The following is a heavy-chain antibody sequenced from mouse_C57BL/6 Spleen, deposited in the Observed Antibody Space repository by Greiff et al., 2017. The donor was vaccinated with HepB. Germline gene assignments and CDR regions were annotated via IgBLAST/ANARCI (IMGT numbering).Heavy chain of an antibody. J-gene: IGHJ3*01. V-gene: IGHV1-53*01. CDR3: ARGGTAQATAFAY. CDR1: GYTFTSYW. CDR2: INPSNGGT. Sequence: QVQLQQPGPELVKPGASVKLSCKASGYTFTSYWMHWVKQRPGQGLEWIGNINPSNGGTNYNEKFKSKATLTVDKSSSTAYMQLSSLTSEDSAVYYCARGGTAQATAFAYWGQGTLVTVSA. D-gene: IGHD3-2*02.